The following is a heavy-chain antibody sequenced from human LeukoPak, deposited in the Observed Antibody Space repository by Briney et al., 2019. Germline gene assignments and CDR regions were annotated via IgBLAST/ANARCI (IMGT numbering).Heavy chain of an antibody. CDR2: TSGSGGAT. CDR1: GFTFSSYA. J-gene: IGHJ4*02. CDR3: AKDRPNYFGTNGHYYRRDGDY. D-gene: IGHD3-22*01. Sequence: PGGSLRLSCAASGFTFSSYAMSWVRQATGKGLEWVSSTSGSGGATYYADSVKGRFTISRDNSRNMLYLQMNSLRAEDTAVYYCAKDRPNYFGTNGHYYRRDGDYWGQGTLVTVFS. V-gene: IGHV3-23*01.